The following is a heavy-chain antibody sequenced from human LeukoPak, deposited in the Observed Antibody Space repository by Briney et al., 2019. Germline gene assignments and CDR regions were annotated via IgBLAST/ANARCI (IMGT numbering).Heavy chain of an antibody. V-gene: IGHV3-7*01. D-gene: IGHD3-16*01. J-gene: IGHJ4*02. CDR3: VTGGGAY. CDR2: INGDGSEK. CDR1: GLTFNSHW. Sequence: GGSLRLSCAASGLTFNSHWMSWVRQAPGKGLEWVAMINGDGSEKNYVDSVKGLFTISRENAKSSLYLQMNNLRAEDMGVYYCVTGGGAYWGQGTLVTVS.